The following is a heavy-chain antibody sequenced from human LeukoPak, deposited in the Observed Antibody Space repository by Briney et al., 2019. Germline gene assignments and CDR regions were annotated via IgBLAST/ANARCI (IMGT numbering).Heavy chain of an antibody. Sequence: GGSLRLSCAASGFTFTSYAMTWVRQAPGKGLEWVSAISGSGGSTYYADSVKGRFTISRDNSKNTLYLQMNSLRAEDTAVYYCAKKPYDSSGYYWYWGQGTLVTVSP. D-gene: IGHD3-22*01. J-gene: IGHJ4*02. CDR3: AKKPYDSSGYYWY. V-gene: IGHV3-23*01. CDR2: ISGSGGST. CDR1: GFTFTSYA.